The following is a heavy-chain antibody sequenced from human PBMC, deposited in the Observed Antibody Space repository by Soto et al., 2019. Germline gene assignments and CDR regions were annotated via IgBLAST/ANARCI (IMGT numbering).Heavy chain of an antibody. J-gene: IGHJ2*01. Sequence: EVQLVESGGGLVQPGGSLRLSCEASGFSFSAYWMSWVRQAPGKGLEWVANIKQDGSEQYYVDSVKGRFTISRNNAKNSLYLQINSLRAEDTAVFYCARDFDVWGRGTLVTVSS. CDR1: GFSFSAYW. V-gene: IGHV3-7*01. CDR2: IKQDGSEQ. CDR3: ARDFDV.